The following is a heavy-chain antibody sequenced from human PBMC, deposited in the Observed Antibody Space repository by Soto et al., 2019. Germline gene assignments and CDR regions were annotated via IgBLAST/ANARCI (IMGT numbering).Heavy chain of an antibody. Sequence: GESLKISCKGSGYNFAGYWIAWVRQMPGKGLELMGIIYPSDSDTRYRPSFQGQVTISADKSISSAYLQWSSLRASDTAMYYCARGGVSTRTFDYWGQGTPVTAPQ. J-gene: IGHJ4*02. D-gene: IGHD3-3*01. CDR1: GYNFAGYW. CDR3: ARGGVSTRTFDY. V-gene: IGHV5-51*01. CDR2: IYPSDSDT.